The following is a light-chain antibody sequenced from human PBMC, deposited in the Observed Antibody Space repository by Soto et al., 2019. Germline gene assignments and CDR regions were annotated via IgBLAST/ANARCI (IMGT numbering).Light chain of an antibody. CDR2: FSS. V-gene: IGKV1-39*01. J-gene: IGKJ4*01. CDR1: ESIATF. CDR3: QQSHSSPWLT. Sequence: DIHLTQSPSSLSASVGDRVTITCRASESIATFLNWYQQKPGQAPKLLIHFSSHLQTGVPSRFSGSGSGTDFTLTISSLQPEDYATYFCQQSHSSPWLTFGGGTKVDIK.